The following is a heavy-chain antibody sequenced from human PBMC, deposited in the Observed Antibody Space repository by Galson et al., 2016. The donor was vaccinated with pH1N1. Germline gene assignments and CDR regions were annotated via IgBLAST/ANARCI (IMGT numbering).Heavy chain of an antibody. CDR1: GGSFSDYY. V-gene: IGHV4-34*01. D-gene: IGHD3-10*01. CDR3: ARVDFGGKLGD. J-gene: IGHJ4*02. Sequence: SETLSLTCTVYGGSFSDYYWSWIRQPPGKGLEWIGEVNPSGSTIYNSSLNSRVIISADTSRNQFSLKLTSVTAADTAVYFCARVDFGGKLGDWGQGTQVTVSS. CDR2: VNPSGST.